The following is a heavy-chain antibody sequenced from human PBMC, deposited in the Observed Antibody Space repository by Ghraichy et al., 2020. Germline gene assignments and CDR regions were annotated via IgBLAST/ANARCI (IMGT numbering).Heavy chain of an antibody. J-gene: IGHJ4*02. CDR2: ISGNDTTT. CDR1: GFTFSSYA. D-gene: IGHD3-10*01. Sequence: GESLNISCAASGFTFSSYAMSWVRQAPGKGLKWVSSISGNDTTTFYADSVKGRFTISRDNSKSALYLQMNSLRAEDTAVYYCAKRSAYYGSGSYLYFDYWGQGILVTVSS. V-gene: IGHV3-23*01. CDR3: AKRSAYYGSGSYLYFDY.